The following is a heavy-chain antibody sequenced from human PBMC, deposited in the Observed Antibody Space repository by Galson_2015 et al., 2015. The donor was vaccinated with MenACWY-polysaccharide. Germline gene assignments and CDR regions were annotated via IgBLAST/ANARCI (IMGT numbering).Heavy chain of an antibody. CDR3: AKDHYSSGWPGAFDI. Sequence: SLRLSCAASGFTFAGYAMSWVRQAPGKGLEWVSSITGSGGSTYYADSVKGRFTISRDNSKNTLYLQMNSLRAEDTAVYYCAKDHYSSGWPGAFDISGQGTMVTVSS. V-gene: IGHV3-23*01. CDR1: GFTFAGYA. D-gene: IGHD6-19*01. CDR2: ITGSGGST. J-gene: IGHJ3*02.